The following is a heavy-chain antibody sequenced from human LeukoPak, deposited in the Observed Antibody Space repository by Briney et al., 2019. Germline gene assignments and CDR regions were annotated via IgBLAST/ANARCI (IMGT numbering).Heavy chain of an antibody. CDR3: ARRSYGDYWFDP. CDR1: GGSFSGYY. Sequence: PSETLSLTCAVYGGSFSGYYWSWIRQPPGKGLEWIGYIYYSGSTNYNPSLKSRVTISVDTSKNQFSLKLSSVTAADTAVYYCARRSYGDYWFDPWGQGTLVTVSS. CDR2: IYYSGST. J-gene: IGHJ5*02. V-gene: IGHV4-59*08. D-gene: IGHD4-17*01.